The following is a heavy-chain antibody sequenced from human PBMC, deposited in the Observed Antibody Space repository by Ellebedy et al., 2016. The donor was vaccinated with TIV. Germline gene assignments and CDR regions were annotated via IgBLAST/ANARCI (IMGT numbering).Heavy chain of an antibody. D-gene: IGHD5-12*01. V-gene: IGHV5-51*01. CDR3: ARQPGHSGYGWGDTFDI. CDR2: IFPGDSHT. Sequence: GESLKISCKGSGYNSTNYWIGWVRQMPGKGLEWMGIIFPGDSHTRYSPSFQGQVTISADNSISTADLQWSSLKASDTAMYYCARQPGHSGYGWGDTFDIWGQGTMVTVSS. CDR1: GYNSTNYW. J-gene: IGHJ3*02.